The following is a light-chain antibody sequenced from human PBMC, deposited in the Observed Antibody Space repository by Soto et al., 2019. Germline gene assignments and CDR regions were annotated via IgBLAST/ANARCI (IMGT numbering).Light chain of an antibody. V-gene: IGLV2-14*01. Sequence: QSVLTQPASVVGSPGQSITFSCTGSSSDVGVYNYVSWFQQHPGKAPKLMISEVNNRPSGVSNRFSGSKSGNTAYLTISGLQVEDEADYFCFSFTTTSTQVFGTGTKGTVL. CDR2: EVN. CDR3: FSFTTTSTQV. CDR1: SSDVGVYNY. J-gene: IGLJ1*01.